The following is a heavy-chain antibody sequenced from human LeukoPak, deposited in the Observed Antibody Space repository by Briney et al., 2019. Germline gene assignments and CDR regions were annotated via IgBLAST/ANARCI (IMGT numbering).Heavy chain of an antibody. J-gene: IGHJ4*02. CDR3: ARGRAPGFSYGSTYRAY. D-gene: IGHD3-10*01. CDR2: IYYGVST. Sequence: SETLSLTCTVSGGSISSYYWSWIRQPPGKGLEWIGYIYYGVSTNYNPSLKSRVTISVDTSKNQFSLKLSSVTAADPAVFYLARGRAPGFSYGSTYRAYWGEGTLVSVSS. V-gene: IGHV4-59*12. CDR1: GGSISSYY.